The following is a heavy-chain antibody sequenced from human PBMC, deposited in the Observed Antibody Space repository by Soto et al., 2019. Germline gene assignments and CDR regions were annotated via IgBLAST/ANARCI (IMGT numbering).Heavy chain of an antibody. V-gene: IGHV1-3*01. CDR3: ARVFGLYSSGWYGY. J-gene: IGHJ4*02. Sequence: ASVKVSCKASGYIFTNYAIHWVRQAPGRGLEWMGWITVGNGNTKYSQKFHGRVAITRDTSASTVYMELSSLRSEDTALYYCARVFGLYSSGWYGYWGQGTLVTVSS. CDR2: ITVGNGNT. D-gene: IGHD6-19*01. CDR1: GYIFTNYA.